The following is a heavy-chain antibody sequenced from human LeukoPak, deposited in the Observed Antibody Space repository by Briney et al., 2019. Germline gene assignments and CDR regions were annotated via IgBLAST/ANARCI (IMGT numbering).Heavy chain of an antibody. D-gene: IGHD1-26*01. CDR1: GYTFTSYG. Sequence: ASVKVSCKASGYTFTSYGIRWVRQDPGQGLEWMGWISAYNGNTNYAQKLQGRVTMTTDTSTSTAYKGLRSLRSDDTAVYYYARGDVIVGATTNDYWGQGTLVTVSS. CDR2: ISAYNGNT. J-gene: IGHJ4*02. V-gene: IGHV1-18*01. CDR3: ARGDVIVGATTNDY.